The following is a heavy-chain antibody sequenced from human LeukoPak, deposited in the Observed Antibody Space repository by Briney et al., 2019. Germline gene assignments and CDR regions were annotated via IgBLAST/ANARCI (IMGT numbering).Heavy chain of an antibody. CDR1: GYIFSTYW. J-gene: IGHJ5*02. CDR2: IYPDDSDT. CDR3: VRQRGASGSVNWLDP. Sequence: GESLQISCKGSGYIFSTYWIGWVRQLPGKGLEWGGVIYPDDSDTRYSPSFQGQVTISADKSNRTAYLHWSSLRASDSAMYYCVRQRGASGSVNWLDPWGQGTLVTVSS. V-gene: IGHV5-51*01. D-gene: IGHD3-10*01.